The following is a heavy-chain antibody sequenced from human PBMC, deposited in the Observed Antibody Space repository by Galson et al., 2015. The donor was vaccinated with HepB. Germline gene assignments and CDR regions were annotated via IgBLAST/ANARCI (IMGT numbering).Heavy chain of an antibody. CDR2: ISWDGVTT. V-gene: IGHV3-43*01. CDR3: VKDLTYYYGSGISRAYGLDV. D-gene: IGHD3-10*01. J-gene: IGHJ6*02. CDR1: GFTFDDYT. Sequence: SLRLSCAASGFTFDDYTTHWVRQAPGKGLEWVSLISWDGVTTYYADSVKGRFTVSRDNSKHSLFLQMNNLRTQDTALYYCVKDLTYYYGSGISRAYGLDVWGQGTPVTVAS.